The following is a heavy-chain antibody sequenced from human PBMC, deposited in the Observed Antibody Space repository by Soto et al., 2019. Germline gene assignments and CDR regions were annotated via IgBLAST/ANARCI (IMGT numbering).Heavy chain of an antibody. V-gene: IGHV3-23*01. D-gene: IGHD3-16*01. CDR1: GFTFRNYA. J-gene: IGHJ4*02. CDR2: ISGGGDET. CDR3: VKDGEAYNGFWDCFDH. Sequence: DVQLLESGGGLVQPGGSLRLSCAASGFTFRNYAMTWVRQAPGKGLEWVSGISGGGDETYNADSVKGRFIISRDNSKNTLYMQMNSLRAEDTAMYYCVKDGEAYNGFWDCFDHWGQGTLITVS.